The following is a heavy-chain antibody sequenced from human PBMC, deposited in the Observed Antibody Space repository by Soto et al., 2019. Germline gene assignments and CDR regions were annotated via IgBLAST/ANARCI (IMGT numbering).Heavy chain of an antibody. CDR1: EFTFSNYA. CDR3: ARGGYSLYDGIDY. V-gene: IGHV3-23*01. Sequence: GGSLRLSWAASEFTFSNYAMSWVRQAPGKGLEWVSSISDNGGTTYYGDSVKGRFTISRDNSRKTLYLEVNSLRTEDTAVHFCARGGYSLYDGIDYWGQGTLVTVSS. CDR2: ISDNGGTT. J-gene: IGHJ4*02. D-gene: IGHD5-18*01.